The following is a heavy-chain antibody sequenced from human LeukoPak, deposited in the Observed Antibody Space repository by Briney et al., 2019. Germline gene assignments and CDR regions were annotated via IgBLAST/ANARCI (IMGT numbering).Heavy chain of an antibody. Sequence: GGSLRLSCAASGFTFSSYSMNWDRQAPGKGLEWVSSISSSSSYIYYADSVKGRFTISRDNAKNSLYLQMNSLRAEDTAVYYCARDSVGATGDYWGQGTLVTVSS. CDR2: ISSSSSYI. J-gene: IGHJ4*02. V-gene: IGHV3-21*01. CDR1: GFTFSSYS. CDR3: ARDSVGATGDY. D-gene: IGHD1-26*01.